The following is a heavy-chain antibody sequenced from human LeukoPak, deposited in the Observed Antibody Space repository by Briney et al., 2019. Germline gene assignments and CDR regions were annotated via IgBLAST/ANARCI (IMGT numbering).Heavy chain of an antibody. D-gene: IGHD3-10*01. CDR3: ARVCQGKWFGELYYMDV. J-gene: IGHJ6*03. CDR1: GGSISSYY. V-gene: IGHV4-59*01. Sequence: PSETLSLTCTVSGGSISSYYWSWLRQPPGKGLEWIGYIYYSGSTNYNPSLKSRVTISVDTSKNQFSLKLSSVTAADTAVYYRARVCQGKWFGELYYMDVWGKGTTVTVSS. CDR2: IYYSGST.